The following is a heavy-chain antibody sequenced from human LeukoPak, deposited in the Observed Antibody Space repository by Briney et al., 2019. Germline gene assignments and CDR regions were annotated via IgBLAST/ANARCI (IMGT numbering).Heavy chain of an antibody. CDR1: GFTFSSYS. CDR2: ISSSSSYI. CDR3: ARNEKKDDILPDNWFAP. Sequence: GGSLRLSCAASGFTFSSYSMNWVRQAPGKGLEWVSSISSSSSYIYYADSVKGRFTISRDNAKNSLYLQMNSLRAEDTAVYYCARNEKKDDILPDNWFAPGAREP. D-gene: IGHD3-9*01. J-gene: IGHJ5*02. V-gene: IGHV3-21*01.